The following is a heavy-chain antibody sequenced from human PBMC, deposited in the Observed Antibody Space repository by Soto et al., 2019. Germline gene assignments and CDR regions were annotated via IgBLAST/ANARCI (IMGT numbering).Heavy chain of an antibody. D-gene: IGHD3-22*01. Sequence: EVQLVESGGGLIQPGGSLRLSCAASGFTFSSNDMNWVRQAPGMGLEWASLIYSSGSTSYADSVKGRFTISRDNSKNTLYLQMSSLRAEDTAVYYCATRPLLPGAPWGQGTMVTVSS. CDR1: GFTFSSND. J-gene: IGHJ3*01. CDR3: ATRPLLPGAP. V-gene: IGHV3-53*01. CDR2: IYSSGST.